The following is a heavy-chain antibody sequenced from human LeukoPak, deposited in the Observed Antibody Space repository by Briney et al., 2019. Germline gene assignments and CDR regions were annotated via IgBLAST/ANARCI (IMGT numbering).Heavy chain of an antibody. CDR2: IIPILGIA. Sequence: GASVKVSCKASGYTFTSYDINWVRQAPGQGLEWMGRIIPILGIANYAQKFQGRVTITADKSTSTAYMELSSLRSEDTAVYYCARVSGSGSYYLNGYWGQGTLVTVSS. V-gene: IGHV1-69*04. J-gene: IGHJ4*02. CDR3: ARVSGSGSYYLNGY. CDR1: GYTFTSYD. D-gene: IGHD3-10*01.